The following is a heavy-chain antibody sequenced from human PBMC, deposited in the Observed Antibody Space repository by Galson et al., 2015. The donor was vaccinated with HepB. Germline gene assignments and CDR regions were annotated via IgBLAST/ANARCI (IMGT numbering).Heavy chain of an antibody. CDR1: GFTFSSYA. J-gene: IGHJ3*02. CDR2: ISYDGSNK. Sequence: SLRLSCAASGFTFSSYAMHWVRQAPGKGLEWVAVISYDGSNKYYADSVKGRFTISRDNSKNTLYLQVNSLRTEDAAVYRCAREAYSSGRAGTFDIWGQGTMVTVSS. D-gene: IGHD6-19*01. CDR3: AREAYSSGRAGTFDI. V-gene: IGHV3-30-3*01.